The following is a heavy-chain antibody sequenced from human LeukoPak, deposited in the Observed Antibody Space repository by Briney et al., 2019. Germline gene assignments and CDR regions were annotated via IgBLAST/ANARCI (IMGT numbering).Heavy chain of an antibody. CDR1: GFTFSSYE. D-gene: IGHD6-13*01. CDR2: ISSSGSTI. CDR3: ARVPHIAAVP. J-gene: IGHJ4*02. Sequence: GRSLRLSCAASGFTFSSYEMNWVRQAPGKGLEWVSYISSSGSTIYYADSVKGRFTISRDNAKNSLYLQMNSLRAEDTAVYYCARVPHIAAVPWGQGTLVTVSS. V-gene: IGHV3-48*03.